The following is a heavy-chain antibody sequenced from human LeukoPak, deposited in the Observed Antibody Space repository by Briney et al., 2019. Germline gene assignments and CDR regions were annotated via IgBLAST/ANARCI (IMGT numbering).Heavy chain of an antibody. CDR1: GGSISSYY. CDR2: IYYTGST. V-gene: IGHV4-59*13. Sequence: PSETLSLTCTVSGGSISSYYWSWIRQPPGKGLEWIGYIYYTGSTNYNPSLTSRVTISVDTSKNQFSLKLSSVTAADTAVYYCARDEAAGELDYYYYGMDVWGQGTTVTVSS. J-gene: IGHJ6*02. CDR3: ARDEAAGELDYYYYGMDV. D-gene: IGHD1-26*01.